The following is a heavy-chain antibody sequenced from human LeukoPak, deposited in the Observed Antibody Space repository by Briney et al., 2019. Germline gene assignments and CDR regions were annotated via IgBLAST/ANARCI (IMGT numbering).Heavy chain of an antibody. CDR2: ISAYNGNT. V-gene: IGHV1-18*01. D-gene: IGHD3-22*01. CDR3: ARDGSVSSGYPNY. CDR1: GYTFTSYG. Sequence: EASVKVSCKASGYTFTSYGISWVRQAPGQGLEWMGWISAYNGNTNYAQKLQGRVTMTTDTSTSTAYVELRSLRSDDTAVYYCARDGSVSSGYPNYWGQGTLVTVSP. J-gene: IGHJ4*02.